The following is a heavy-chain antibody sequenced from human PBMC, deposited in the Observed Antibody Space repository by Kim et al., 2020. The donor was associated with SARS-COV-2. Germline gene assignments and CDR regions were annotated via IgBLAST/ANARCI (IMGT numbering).Heavy chain of an antibody. CDR3: AKDLAYAILTVLYYYYYYGMDV. J-gene: IGHJ6*02. V-gene: IGHV3-33*06. CDR2: IWYAGSSK. Sequence: GGSLRLSCAASGFTFSSYGMHWVRQAPGKGLEWVAVIWYAGSSKYYADSVKGRFIISRDNSKNTLYLQMNSLIAEDTAVYYCAKDLAYAILTVLYYYYYYGMDVWGPGTTVTVSS. CDR1: GFTFSSYG. D-gene: IGHD3-9*01.